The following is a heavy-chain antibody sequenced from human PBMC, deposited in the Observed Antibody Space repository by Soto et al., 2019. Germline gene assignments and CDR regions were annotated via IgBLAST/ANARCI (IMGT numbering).Heavy chain of an antibody. D-gene: IGHD3-22*01. CDR2: IYYSGST. J-gene: IGHJ4*02. CDR1: GGSISSYY. Sequence: PSETLSLTCTVSGGSISSYYWSWIRQPPGKGLEWIGYIYYSGSTNYNPSLMSRVTISVDTSKNQFSLKLSSVTAADTAVYYCARSWDYYDSSGPRYYFDYWGQGTLVTVSS. V-gene: IGHV4-59*01. CDR3: ARSWDYYDSSGPRYYFDY.